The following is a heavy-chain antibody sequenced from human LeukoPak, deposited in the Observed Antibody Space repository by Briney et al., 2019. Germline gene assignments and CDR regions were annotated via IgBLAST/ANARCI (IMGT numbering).Heavy chain of an antibody. Sequence: GASVKVSCKASGYTFTGNCMHWVRQAPGQGLEWMGWINPNSGGTNYAQKFQGRVTMTRDTSISTAYMELSRLRSDDTAVYYCARVRSSGSYYGRSLFYYFDYWGQGTLVTVSS. D-gene: IGHD1-26*01. J-gene: IGHJ4*01. CDR2: INPNSGGT. V-gene: IGHV1-2*02. CDR1: GYTFTGNC. CDR3: ARVRSSGSYYGRSLFYYFDY.